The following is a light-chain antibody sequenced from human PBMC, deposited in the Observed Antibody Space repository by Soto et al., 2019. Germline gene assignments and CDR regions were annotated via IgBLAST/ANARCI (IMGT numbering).Light chain of an antibody. CDR3: ISYTGSSTSYV. V-gene: IGLV2-14*01. CDR2: EVS. Sequence: QSALTQPASVSGSPGQPITISCSGTSSDVGSYDHVAWYQQFPGKTPKLMIYEVSNRPSGVSSRFSGSKSGNTASLTISGLXAEDEADYYCISYTGSSTSYVFGTGTKVTVL. CDR1: SSDVGSYDH. J-gene: IGLJ1*01.